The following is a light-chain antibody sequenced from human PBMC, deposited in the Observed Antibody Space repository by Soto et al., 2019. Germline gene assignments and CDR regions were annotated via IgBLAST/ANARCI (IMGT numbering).Light chain of an antibody. CDR3: RSYTSSRTYI. J-gene: IGLJ1*01. CDR2: DVS. Sequence: QSVLAQPASVSGSPGQSITISCTGTSSDVGGYNYVSWCQQHPGKAPKLIFYDVSNRPSGVSNRFSGPKSGNTASLTISGLQAEDEADYYCRSYTSSRTYIFGTGTKVTVL. CDR1: SSDVGGYNY. V-gene: IGLV2-14*03.